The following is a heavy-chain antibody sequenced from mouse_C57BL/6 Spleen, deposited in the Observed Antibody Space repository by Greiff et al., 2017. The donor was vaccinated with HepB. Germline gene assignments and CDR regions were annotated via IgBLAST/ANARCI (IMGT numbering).Heavy chain of an antibody. CDR2: IYPGDGDT. Sequence: QVQLKESGPELVKPGASVKISCKASGYAFSSSWMNWVKQRPGKGLEWIGRIYPGDGDTNYNGKFKGKATLTADKSSSTAYMQLSSLTSEDSAVYFCARSHYGNYLDYWGQGTTLTVSS. V-gene: IGHV1-82*01. J-gene: IGHJ2*01. CDR3: ARSHYGNYLDY. CDR1: GYAFSSSW. D-gene: IGHD2-1*01.